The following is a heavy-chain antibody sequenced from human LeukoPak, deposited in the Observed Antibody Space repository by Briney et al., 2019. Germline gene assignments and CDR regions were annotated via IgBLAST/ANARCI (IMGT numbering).Heavy chain of an antibody. V-gene: IGHV3-30*18. CDR1: GFTFSHYG. CDR3: AKNGDRGAYCTGGTCYPYFYYYMDV. Sequence: GGSLRLSCAASGFTFSHYGMHWVRQAPGKGLEWVAGILTDGSRVWYADSVKGRFTISRDNSKNTLYLQMNSLRAEDTAIYYCAKNGDRGAYCTGGTCYPYFYYYMDVWGKGTTVTI. J-gene: IGHJ6*03. D-gene: IGHD2-15*01. CDR2: ILTDGSRV.